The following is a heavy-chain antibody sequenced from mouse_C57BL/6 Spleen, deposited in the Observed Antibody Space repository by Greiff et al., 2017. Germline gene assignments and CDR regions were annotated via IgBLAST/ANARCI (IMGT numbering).Heavy chain of an antibody. V-gene: IGHV5-17*01. Sequence: EVKVVESGGGLVKPGGSLKLSCAASGFTFSDYGMHWVRQAPEKGLEWVAYISSGSSTIYYADTVKGRFTISRDNAKNTLFLQMTSLRSEDTAMYYCARGDYYGIYYAMDYWGQGTSVTVSS. CDR1: GFTFSDYG. CDR2: ISSGSSTI. J-gene: IGHJ4*01. D-gene: IGHD2-1*01. CDR3: ARGDYYGIYYAMDY.